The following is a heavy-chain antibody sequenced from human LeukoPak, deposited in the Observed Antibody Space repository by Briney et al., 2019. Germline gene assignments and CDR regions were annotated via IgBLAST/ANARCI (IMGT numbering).Heavy chain of an antibody. CDR3: ARDWITMVRGVITNWFDP. V-gene: IGHV1-2*02. CDR2: INPNSGGT. CDR1: GYTFTGYY. Sequence: GASVKVSCKASGYTFTGYYMHWVRQAPGQGLEWMGWINPNSGGTNYAQKFQGRVTMTRDTSISTAYMELSRLRSDDTAVYYCARDWITMVRGVITNWFDPWGQGTLVTVSS. D-gene: IGHD3-10*01. J-gene: IGHJ5*02.